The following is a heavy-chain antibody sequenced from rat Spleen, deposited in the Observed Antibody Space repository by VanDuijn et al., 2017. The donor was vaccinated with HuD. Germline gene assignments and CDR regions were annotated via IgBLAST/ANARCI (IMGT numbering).Heavy chain of an antibody. CDR3: TRGGNYAFDY. CDR1: GFTFSGYA. Sequence: EVQLVESGGGLIQPGRSLKISCAASGFTFSGYAMAWVRQAPTKGMEWVASISPSGGSTYYRDSVKGRFTISRDNAKSTLYLQMNSLRSEDTATYYCTRGGNYAFDYWGQGVMVTVSS. V-gene: IGHV5S23*01. CDR2: ISPSGGST. J-gene: IGHJ2*01. D-gene: IGHD1-10*01.